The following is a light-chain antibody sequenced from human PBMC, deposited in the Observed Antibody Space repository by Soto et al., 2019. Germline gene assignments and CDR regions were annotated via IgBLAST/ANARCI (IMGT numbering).Light chain of an antibody. CDR1: ESISSW. Sequence: DIQMTQSPSTRSASVGDRVTITCRASESISSWLAWYQQKPGKVPNLLIYKASTLQSGVPSRFSGSGSGTEFTLTISGLQPDDFATYYCQHYNTYSYTFGQGTKLEIK. CDR3: QHYNTYSYT. V-gene: IGKV1-5*03. J-gene: IGKJ2*01. CDR2: KAS.